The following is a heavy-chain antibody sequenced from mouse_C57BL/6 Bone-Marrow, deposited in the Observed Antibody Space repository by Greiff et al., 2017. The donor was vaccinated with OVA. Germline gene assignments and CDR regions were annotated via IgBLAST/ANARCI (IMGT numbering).Heavy chain of an antibody. V-gene: IGHV1-9*01. CDR2: ILPGSGST. Sequence: VQLQQSGAELMKPGASVKLSCKATGYTFTGYWIEWVKQRPGHGLEWIGEILPGSGSTNYNEKFKGKATFTANTSANTAYMQHSSLTTEDSAIYYCAREGYYGSSRYWYFDVWGTGTTVTVSS. J-gene: IGHJ1*03. CDR1: GYTFTGYW. D-gene: IGHD1-1*01. CDR3: AREGYYGSSRYWYFDV.